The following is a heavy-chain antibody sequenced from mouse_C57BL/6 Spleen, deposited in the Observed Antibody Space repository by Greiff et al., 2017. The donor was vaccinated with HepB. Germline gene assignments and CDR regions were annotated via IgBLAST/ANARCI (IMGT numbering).Heavy chain of an antibody. V-gene: IGHV1-82*01. CDR1: GYAFSSSW. CDR2: IYPGDGDT. CDR3: AREGGLGAMDY. J-gene: IGHJ4*01. Sequence: VQLQQSGPELVKPGASVKISCKASGYAFSSSWMNWVKQRPGKGLEWIGRIYPGDGDTNYNGKFKGKATLTADKSSSTAYMQLSSLTSEDSAFYFCAREGGLGAMDYWGQGTSVTVSS.